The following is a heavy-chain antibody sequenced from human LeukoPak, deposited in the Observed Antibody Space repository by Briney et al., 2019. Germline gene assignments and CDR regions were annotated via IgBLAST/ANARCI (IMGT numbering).Heavy chain of an antibody. CDR2: ITSDGSNI. CDR1: GFTFSNFW. Sequence: GGSLRLSCAASGFTFSNFWLHWVRQAPGKGLEWVSRITSDGSNINYADSVQGRFTISRDNAKNTPYLQMNSLRAEDTAVYYCARGGHSSFDYWGQGALATVSS. J-gene: IGHJ4*02. D-gene: IGHD3-16*01. CDR3: ARGGHSSFDY. V-gene: IGHV3-74*01.